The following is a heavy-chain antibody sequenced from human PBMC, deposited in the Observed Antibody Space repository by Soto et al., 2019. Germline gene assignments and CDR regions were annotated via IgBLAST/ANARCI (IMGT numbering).Heavy chain of an antibody. Sequence: SLRLSCAASGFTFSSYAMHWVRQAPGKGLEWVAVISYDGSNKYYADSVKGRFTISRDNSKNTLYLQMNSLRAEDTAVYYCAREGMYYSGSGSKPYYYYGMAVWGQGTTVTVSS. CDR2: ISYDGSNK. J-gene: IGHJ6*02. CDR3: AREGMYYSGSGSKPYYYYGMAV. D-gene: IGHD3-10*01. CDR1: GFTFSSYA. V-gene: IGHV3-30-3*01.